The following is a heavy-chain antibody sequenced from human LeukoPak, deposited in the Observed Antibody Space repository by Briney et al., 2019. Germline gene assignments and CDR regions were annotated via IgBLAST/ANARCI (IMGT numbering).Heavy chain of an antibody. CDR2: VSPNSGKT. V-gene: IGHV1-8*02. CDR3: VRGYFNWNYAGVGEYYYMDV. D-gene: IGHD1-7*01. CDR1: GYTFTTYD. Sequence: ASVKVSCKASGYTFTTYDMHWVRQASGQGLEWKGWVSPNSGKTAYAQKFQGRVTMTRDTSISTGYMELSSLRSEDTAVYYCVRGYFNWNYAGVGEYYYMDVWGKGTTVTVSS. J-gene: IGHJ6*03.